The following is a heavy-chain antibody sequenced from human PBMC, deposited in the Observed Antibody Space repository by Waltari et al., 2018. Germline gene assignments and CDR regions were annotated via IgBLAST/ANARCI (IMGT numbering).Heavy chain of an antibody. V-gene: IGHV4-39*01. D-gene: IGHD5-12*01. J-gene: IGHJ3*01. Sequence: QLQLQESGPGLVRPSETLSLTCSVSGGSIATNRHYWGWIRQSPGQGLEWIATISYTGATYSGPSRKSRVTLSRDTSKNQLSLTLDSVTAADTAVYYCATYIGASVGTAAFDVWGQGTMVTVSS. CDR1: GGSIATNRHY. CDR2: ISYTGAT. CDR3: ATYIGASVGTAAFDV.